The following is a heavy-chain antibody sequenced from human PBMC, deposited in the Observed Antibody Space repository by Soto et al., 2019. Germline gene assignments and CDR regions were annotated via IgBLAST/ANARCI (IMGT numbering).Heavy chain of an antibody. CDR2: IYYSGST. J-gene: IGHJ6*02. CDR1: GGSISSGGYY. Sequence: SETLSLTCAVSGGSISSGGYYWRWIRQPPGKGLEWIGYIYYSGSTNYNPSLKSRVTISVDTSKNQFSLKLSSVTAADTAVYYCARDLRYYYDSSGYYGAGYYYYGMDVWGQGTTVTVSS. V-gene: IGHV4-61*08. CDR3: ARDLRYYYDSSGYYGAGYYYYGMDV. D-gene: IGHD3-22*01.